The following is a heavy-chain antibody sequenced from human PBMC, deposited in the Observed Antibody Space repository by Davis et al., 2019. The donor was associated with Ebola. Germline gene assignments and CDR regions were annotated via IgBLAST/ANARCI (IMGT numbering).Heavy chain of an antibody. J-gene: IGHJ3*02. Sequence: GESLKISCAASGFNFRSYAMSWVRQAPGKGLEWVSAISGSGGSTYYADSVKGRFTISRDNSKNTLYLQMNSLRAEDTAVYYCASGIVVVKSGAFDIWGQGTMVTVSS. CDR1: GFNFRSYA. D-gene: IGHD3-22*01. CDR2: ISGSGGST. V-gene: IGHV3-23*01. CDR3: ASGIVVVKSGAFDI.